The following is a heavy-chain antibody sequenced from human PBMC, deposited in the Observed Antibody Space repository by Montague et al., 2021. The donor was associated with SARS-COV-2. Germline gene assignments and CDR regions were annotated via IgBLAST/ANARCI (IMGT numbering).Heavy chain of an antibody. CDR1: GASISRHY. Sequence: SETLSLTCSVSGASISRHYWSWIRQPPGKGLEWIGYMFSAGNTNYNPSLGSRVTISEDTSKNQFSLELKSVTAADTAVYYCARGGLNDYDLLSGYHFDSWGQGTLVTVSS. D-gene: IGHD3-3*01. CDR3: ARGGLNDYDLLSGYHFDS. J-gene: IGHJ4*02. V-gene: IGHV4-59*11. CDR2: MFSAGNT.